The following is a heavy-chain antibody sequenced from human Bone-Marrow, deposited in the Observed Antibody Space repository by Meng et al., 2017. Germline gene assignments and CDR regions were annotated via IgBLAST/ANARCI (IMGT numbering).Heavy chain of an antibody. D-gene: IGHD3-10*01. J-gene: IGHJ5*02. Sequence: GGSLRLSCAGPEPVFSASWMSWVRQAPGKGLEWVGLSKSKVHGGATEYAAPVKGRFSISRDDSKTTLYLEMNSLETGDTAVYYCATEYFGAYNHWGRGARVTVSS. CDR2: SKSKVHGGAT. CDR1: EPVFSASW. CDR3: ATEYFGAYNH. V-gene: IGHV3-15*01.